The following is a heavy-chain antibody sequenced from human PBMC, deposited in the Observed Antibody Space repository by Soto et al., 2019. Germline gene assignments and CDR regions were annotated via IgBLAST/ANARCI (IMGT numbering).Heavy chain of an antibody. CDR2: IIPIFGTA. CDR3: ARVRRGYSYGSPPLYYYYGMDV. J-gene: IGHJ6*02. D-gene: IGHD5-18*01. V-gene: IGHV1-69*01. CDR1: GGTFSSYA. Sequence: QVQLVQSGAEVKKPGSSVKVSCKASGGTFSSYAISWVRQAPGQGLEWMGGIIPIFGTANYAQKFQGRVTITADESTSTAYMELSSLRSEDTAVYYCARVRRGYSYGSPPLYYYYGMDVWGQGTTVTVSS.